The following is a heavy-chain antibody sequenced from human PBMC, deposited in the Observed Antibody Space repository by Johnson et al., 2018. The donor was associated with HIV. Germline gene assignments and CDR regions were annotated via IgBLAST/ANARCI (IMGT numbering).Heavy chain of an antibody. CDR2: ISYDGSNK. CDR1: GFTFSSFA. V-gene: IGHV3-30*04. J-gene: IGHJ3*02. D-gene: IGHD6-19*01. CDR3: TREGRTVAAFTVGAFEI. Sequence: VQLVESGGGVVQPGRSLRLSCAGSGFTFSSFAIHWVRQAPGKGQEWVAVISYDGSNKYYADSVKGRFTISRDNSKNTLYRQMNSLKTEDTAVYYCTREGRTVAAFTVGAFEIWGQGTMVTVSS.